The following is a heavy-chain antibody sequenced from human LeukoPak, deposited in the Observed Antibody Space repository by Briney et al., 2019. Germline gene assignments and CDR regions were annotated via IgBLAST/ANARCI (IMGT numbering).Heavy chain of an antibody. V-gene: IGHV3-30*18. J-gene: IGHJ4*02. Sequence: GGSLRLSCAASGFTFSSYGMHWVRQAPGKGLEWVAAISYDGRNKEHVDSWKGRFTISRDNSKNTPYLQMNSLRAEDTAVYYCAKDRGYSHGFEYWGQGTLVTVSS. D-gene: IGHD5-12*01. CDR3: AKDRGYSHGFEY. CDR1: GFTFSSYG. CDR2: ISYDGRNK.